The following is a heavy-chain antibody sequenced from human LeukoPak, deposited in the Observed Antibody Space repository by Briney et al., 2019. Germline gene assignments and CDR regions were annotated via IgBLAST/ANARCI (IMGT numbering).Heavy chain of an antibody. J-gene: IGHJ4*01. CDR3: VRFLYGSGLYYFDY. Sequence: PSDTLSLTCTVSGGSISSYYWSWIPQPPGQGLKGLGYIYNSGSTNYNPSLKSRVTISVDTSKNQFSLKLSSVTAADTAVYYCVRFLYGSGLYYFDYWGHGTLVTVSS. V-gene: IGHV4-59*07. CDR1: GGSISSYY. D-gene: IGHD3-10*01. CDR2: IYNSGST.